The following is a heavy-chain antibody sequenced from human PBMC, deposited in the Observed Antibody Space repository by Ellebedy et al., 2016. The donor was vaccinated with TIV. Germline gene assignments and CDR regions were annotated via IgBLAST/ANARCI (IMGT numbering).Heavy chain of an antibody. CDR2: IYHSGTT. CDR1: GYSISSAYY. CDR3: ASFLEMTAFDAFDI. V-gene: IGHV4-38-2*02. J-gene: IGHJ3*02. D-gene: IGHD5-24*01. Sequence: SETLSLTCTVSGYSISSAYYWGWIRQPPGEALEWIGSIYHSGTTYYNPSLESRVTISMDTSKNQFSLKLTSVTAADTAVYYCASFLEMTAFDAFDIWGQGTMVTVSS.